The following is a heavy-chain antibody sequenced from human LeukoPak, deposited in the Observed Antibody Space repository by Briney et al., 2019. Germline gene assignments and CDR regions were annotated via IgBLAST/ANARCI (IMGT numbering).Heavy chain of an antibody. Sequence: GGSLRLSCEASGFNLGSSWMAWVRQAPGKGLEWVANIKPDGSEKHYVDSVKGRFTISRDNAKNSLYLQMNSLRAEDTAVYYCAKDRARSIAAAGTPIDYWGQGTLVTVSS. CDR3: AKDRARSIAAAGTPIDY. V-gene: IGHV3-7*01. D-gene: IGHD6-13*01. CDR2: IKPDGSEK. J-gene: IGHJ4*02. CDR1: GFNLGSSW.